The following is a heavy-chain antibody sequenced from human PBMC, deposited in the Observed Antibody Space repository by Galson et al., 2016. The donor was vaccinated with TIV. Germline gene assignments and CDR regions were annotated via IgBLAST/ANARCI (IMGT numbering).Heavy chain of an antibody. V-gene: IGHV3-74*01. D-gene: IGHD6-19*01. J-gene: IGHJ3*02. CDR3: ASSGWYSLDAFNI. CDR2: INSDGTSR. Sequence: SLRLSCAASGFTFSTHWMHWVRQVPGKGLVWISRINSDGTSRSYVDSVKGRFTISRDNAKNTLYLQMNSLRAEDTAMYYRASSGWYSLDAFNIWGQGTMVTVSS. CDR1: GFTFSTHW.